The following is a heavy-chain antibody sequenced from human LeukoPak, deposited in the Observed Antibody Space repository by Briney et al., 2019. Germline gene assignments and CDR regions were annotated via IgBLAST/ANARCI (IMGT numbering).Heavy chain of an antibody. CDR2: ISRKSKTI. J-gene: IGHJ5*02. D-gene: IGHD2-2*01. CDR1: GFTFNNYS. CDR3: ATCSSISCSRGNWFDP. V-gene: IGHV3-48*01. Sequence: GGSLTLSCAASGFTFNNYSMNWVRQAPGKGLEWVSYISRKSKTIYYADPVKGRFTISRDNAKNSLYLQMNSLRAEDTAVYYCATCSSISCSRGNWFDPWGQGTLVTVSS.